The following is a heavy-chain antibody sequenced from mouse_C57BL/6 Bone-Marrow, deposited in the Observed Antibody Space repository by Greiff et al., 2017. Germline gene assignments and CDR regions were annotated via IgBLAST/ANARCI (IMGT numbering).Heavy chain of an antibody. J-gene: IGHJ4*01. CDR2: INPNNGGT. CDR3: AREGILYDGYFHYYAMDY. D-gene: IGHD2-3*01. V-gene: IGHV1-26*01. Sequence: EVQLQQSGPELVKPGASVKISCKASGYTFTDYYMNWVKQSHGKSLEWIGDINPNNGGTSYNQKFKGKATLTVDKSSSTAYMGLCSLTSEDSAVXYCAREGILYDGYFHYYAMDYWGQGTSVTVSS. CDR1: GYTFTDYY.